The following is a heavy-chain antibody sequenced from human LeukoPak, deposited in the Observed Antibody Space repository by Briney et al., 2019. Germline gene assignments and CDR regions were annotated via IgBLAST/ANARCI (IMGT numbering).Heavy chain of an antibody. D-gene: IGHD6-6*01. Sequence: SETLSLTCTVSGGSISSGSYYWSCIRQPPGKGLEWIGSIYYSGSTYYNPSLKSRVTISVDTSKHQFSLKLSSVTAADTAVYYCARHESIAARQTNWFDPWGQGTLVTVSS. CDR1: GGSISSGSYY. J-gene: IGHJ5*02. CDR3: ARHESIAARQTNWFDP. V-gene: IGHV4-39*01. CDR2: IYYSGST.